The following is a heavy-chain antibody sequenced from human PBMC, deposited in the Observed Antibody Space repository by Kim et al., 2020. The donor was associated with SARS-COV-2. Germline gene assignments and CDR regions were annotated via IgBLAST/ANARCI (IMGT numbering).Heavy chain of an antibody. CDR2: ISGYNGNT. J-gene: IGHJ6*03. CDR1: GYTFKSYA. D-gene: IGHD4-17*01. CDR3: ARGTPVTSHYYYMDV. Sequence: ASVKVSCKAFGYTFKSYAISWVRQAPGQGLEWMGWISGYNGNTKYAQKFQGRVTMTTDTSTSTAYMELRSLRSADTAVYYCARGTPVTSHYYYMDVWGKGTSVSVSS. V-gene: IGHV1-18*01.